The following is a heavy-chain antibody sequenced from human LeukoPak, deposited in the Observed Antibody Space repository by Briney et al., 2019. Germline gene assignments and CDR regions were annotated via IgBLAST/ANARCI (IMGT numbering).Heavy chain of an antibody. V-gene: IGHV4-4*09. CDR2: IYTSGST. Sequence: SETLSLTCTVSGGSISSYYWSWIRQPPGKGLEWIGYIYTSGSTNYNPSLKSRVTISVDTSKNQFSLKLSSVSAADTAVYYCARQKLRTVIHMDVWGKGTTVTVSS. CDR3: ARQKLRTVIHMDV. CDR1: GGSISSYY. J-gene: IGHJ6*04. D-gene: IGHD4-11*01.